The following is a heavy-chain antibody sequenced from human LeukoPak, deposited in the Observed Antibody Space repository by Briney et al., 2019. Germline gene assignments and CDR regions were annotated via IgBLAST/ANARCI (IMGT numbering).Heavy chain of an antibody. J-gene: IGHJ4*02. CDR2: IYYSGST. CDR1: GGSIRNNY. V-gene: IGHV4-59*01. Sequence: SETLSLTCTVSGGSIRNNYWSWLRQPPGKGLEWIGYIYYSGSTNYNPSLKSRVTISVDMSENQFSLKLSSVTAADTAVYYCARSTSGSYYATNDYWGQGALVTVSS. CDR3: ARSTSGSYYATNDY. D-gene: IGHD1-26*01.